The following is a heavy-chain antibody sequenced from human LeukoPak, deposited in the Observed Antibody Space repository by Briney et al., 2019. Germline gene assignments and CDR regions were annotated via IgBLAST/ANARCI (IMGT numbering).Heavy chain of an antibody. CDR2: ISAYNGNT. CDR3: ARDGSSSWTTRGNWFDP. Sequence: AASVKVSCKASGYTFTSYGISWVRQAPGQGLEWMGWISAYNGNTNYAQKLQGRVTMTTDTSTSTAYMELRSLRSDDTAVYYCARDGSSSWTTRGNWFDPWGQGTLVTVSS. D-gene: IGHD6-13*01. CDR1: GYTFTSYG. V-gene: IGHV1-18*01. J-gene: IGHJ5*02.